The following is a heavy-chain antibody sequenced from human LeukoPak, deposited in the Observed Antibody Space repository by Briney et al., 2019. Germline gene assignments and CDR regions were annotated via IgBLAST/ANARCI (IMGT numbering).Heavy chain of an antibody. J-gene: IGHJ4*02. D-gene: IGHD3-3*02. V-gene: IGHV3-23*01. CDR1: GFTFSSYA. CDR3: AQLVFSITGY. Sequence: PGGSLRLSCAASGFTFSSYAMIWVRQAPGQGLEWVSSLSGSGSNTYYADSVKGRFTISRDNSKNTLYLQMNSLRAENTIVYYCAQLVFSITGYWGQGTLVTVSS. CDR2: LSGSGSNT.